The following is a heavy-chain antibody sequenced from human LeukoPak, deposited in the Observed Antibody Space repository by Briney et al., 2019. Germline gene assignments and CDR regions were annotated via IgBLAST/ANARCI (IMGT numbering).Heavy chain of an antibody. D-gene: IGHD6-6*01. CDR3: ARDGYIAAFDY. V-gene: IGHV4-31*03. CDR2: IYYSGST. Sequence: SQTLSLACTVSGGSISSGGYYWSWIRQHPGKGLEWIGYIYYSGSTYYNPSLKSRVTISVDTSKNQFSLKLSSVTAADTAVYYCARDGYIAAFDYWGQGTLVTVSS. J-gene: IGHJ4*02. CDR1: GGSISSGGYY.